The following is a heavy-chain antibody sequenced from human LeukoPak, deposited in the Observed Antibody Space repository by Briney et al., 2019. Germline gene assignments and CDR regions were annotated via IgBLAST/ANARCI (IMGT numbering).Heavy chain of an antibody. D-gene: IGHD6-19*01. CDR1: GGSISSSSYY. V-gene: IGHV4-39*01. CDR3: ARPVTYSSGWYSRLAWFDP. J-gene: IGHJ5*02. CDR2: IYYSGST. Sequence: PSETLSLTCTVSGGSISSSSYYWGWIRQPPGKGLEWIGSIYYSGSTYYNPSLKSRVTISVDTSKNQFSLKLSSVTAADTAVYYCARPVTYSSGWYSRLAWFDPWGQGTLVTVSS.